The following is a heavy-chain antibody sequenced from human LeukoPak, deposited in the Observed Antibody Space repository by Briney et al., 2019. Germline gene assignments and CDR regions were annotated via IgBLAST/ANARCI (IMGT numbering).Heavy chain of an antibody. J-gene: IGHJ4*02. D-gene: IGHD3-3*02. V-gene: IGHV1-2*02. CDR2: INPNSGGK. Sequence: ASVTVSCKASGYTFTGNYMHWDRQAHGQGSDCKGWINPNSGGKNYAQKFQGRDTMTRDTSNSTAYRDLSRLRSDDTAVYYCARLRRSHLAEFDFWGQGTLVTVSS. CDR1: GYTFTGNY. CDR3: ARLRRSHLAEFDF.